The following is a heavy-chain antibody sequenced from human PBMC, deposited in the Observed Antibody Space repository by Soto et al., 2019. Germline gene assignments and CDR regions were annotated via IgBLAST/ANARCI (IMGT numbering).Heavy chain of an antibody. J-gene: IGHJ6*02. CDR3: ARGRRYSYGKKIYYYYYGMDV. D-gene: IGHD5-18*01. V-gene: IGHV1-3*01. CDR2: LNGGTGQT. Sequence: ASVKVSCKASGYTFSTYGMHWVRQAPGQSLEWMGWLNGGTGQTRYSQRFQDRVIITRDTSASTGYMELSSLRSEDTAVYYCARGRRYSYGKKIYYYYYGMDVWGQGTTVTVSS. CDR1: GYTFSTYG.